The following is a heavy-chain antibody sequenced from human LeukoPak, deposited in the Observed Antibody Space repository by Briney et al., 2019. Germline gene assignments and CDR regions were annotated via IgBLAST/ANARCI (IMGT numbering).Heavy chain of an antibody. CDR1: GFPFSSYW. J-gene: IGHJ4*02. Sequence: GGSLRLSCAASGFPFSSYWLSWVRQAPGKGLEWVANIKQDGSEKYYVDSVKGRFTISRDNAKNSLYLQMNSLRAEDTAVYYCARQLLRYFDWLYFDYWGQGTLVTVSS. CDR3: ARQLLRYFDWLYFDY. CDR2: IKQDGSEK. V-gene: IGHV3-7*03. D-gene: IGHD3-9*01.